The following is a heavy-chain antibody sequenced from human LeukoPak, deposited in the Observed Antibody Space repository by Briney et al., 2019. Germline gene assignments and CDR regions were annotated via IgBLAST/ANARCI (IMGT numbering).Heavy chain of an antibody. CDR1: VFTVRSNY. CDR3: ASLHRWFDY. V-gene: IGHV3-53*01. J-gene: IGHJ4*02. Sequence: GGSLRLSCAASVFTVRSNYMSGVRQAPGKVLEGFSVIYSGGSTYYADSVKGRFTISRDNPKNTLYLQVNSLRSEDTAVSYCASLHRWFDYWGQGSLVTVSS. CDR2: IYSGGST. D-gene: IGHD4-23*01.